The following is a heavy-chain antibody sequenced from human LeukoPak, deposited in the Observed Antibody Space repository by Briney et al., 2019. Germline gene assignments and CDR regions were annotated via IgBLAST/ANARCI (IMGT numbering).Heavy chain of an antibody. V-gene: IGHV1-18*01. J-gene: IGHJ4*02. CDR2: INPNSGGT. D-gene: IGHD1-26*01. CDR3: ARDRWGYSGSYIDY. Sequence: ASVKVSCKASGYTFTSYGISWVRQAPGQGLEWMGWINPNSGGTNYAQKFQGRVTMTTDTSTSTAYMELRSLRSDDTAVYYCARDRWGYSGSYIDYWGQGTLVAVSS. CDR1: GYTFTSYG.